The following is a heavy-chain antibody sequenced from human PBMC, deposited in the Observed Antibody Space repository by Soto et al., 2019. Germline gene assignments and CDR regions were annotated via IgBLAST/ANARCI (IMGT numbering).Heavy chain of an antibody. CDR2: IYPGDSDT. V-gene: IGHV5-51*01. J-gene: IGHJ6*02. D-gene: IGHD3-10*01. CDR1: GYSFTSYW. CDR3: ARHRRYYGSGSYYNVHYYYYGMDV. Sequence: GESLKISCKGSGYSFTSYWIGWVRQMPGKGLEWMGIIYPGDSDTRYSPSFQGQVTISADKSISTAYLQWSSLKASDTAMYYCARHRRYYGSGSYYNVHYYYYGMDVWGQGTTVTVSS.